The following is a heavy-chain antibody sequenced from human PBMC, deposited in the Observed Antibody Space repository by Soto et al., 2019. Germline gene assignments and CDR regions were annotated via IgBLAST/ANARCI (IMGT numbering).Heavy chain of an antibody. CDR3: AADDSSGFPCY. Sequence: QMQLVQSGPEVKKPGTSVKVSCKASGFTFTSSAVQWVRQARGQRLEWIGWIVVGSGNTNYAQKFQERVTITRDMSTSTAYMELSSLRSEDTAVYYCAADDSSGFPCYWGQGTLVTVSS. CDR1: GFTFTSSA. CDR2: IVVGSGNT. J-gene: IGHJ4*02. V-gene: IGHV1-58*01. D-gene: IGHD3-22*01.